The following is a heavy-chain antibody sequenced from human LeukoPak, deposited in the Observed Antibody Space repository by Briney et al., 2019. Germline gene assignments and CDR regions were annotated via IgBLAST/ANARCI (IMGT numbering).Heavy chain of an antibody. CDR3: ARVSSFPYSYGQGAYYSYYYMDV. J-gene: IGHJ6*03. Sequence: SETLSLTCTVSGGSISSYYWSWIRQPAGKGLEWIGRIYTSGSTNYNPSLKSRVTMSVDTSKNQFSLNLSSVTAADTAVYYCARVSSFPYSYGQGAYYSYYYMDVWGKGTTVTVSS. D-gene: IGHD5-18*01. CDR1: GGSISSYY. V-gene: IGHV4-4*07. CDR2: IYTSGST.